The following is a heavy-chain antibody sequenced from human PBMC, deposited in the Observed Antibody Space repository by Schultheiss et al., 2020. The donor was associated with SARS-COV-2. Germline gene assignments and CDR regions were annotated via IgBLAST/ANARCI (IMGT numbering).Heavy chain of an antibody. Sequence: ASVKVSCKASGYTFTSYSMHWVRQAPGQGLEWMGWINPNSGGTNYAQKFQGRVTMTRDTSISTAYMELSRLRSDDTAVYYCARDQSAVAVGENWFDPWGQGTLVTVSS. V-gene: IGHV1-2*02. J-gene: IGHJ5*02. CDR1: GYTFTSYS. CDR3: ARDQSAVAVGENWFDP. CDR2: INPNSGGT. D-gene: IGHD6-19*01.